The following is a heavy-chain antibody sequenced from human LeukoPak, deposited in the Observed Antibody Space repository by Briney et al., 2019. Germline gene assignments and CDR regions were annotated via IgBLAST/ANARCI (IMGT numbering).Heavy chain of an antibody. J-gene: IGHJ4*02. D-gene: IGHD6-19*01. Sequence: ASVKVSCKASGYTFTCYYMHWGRQAPGQGLEWRGWINPNSGGTNYAQKFQGRGTMTRDTSISTAYMELSRLRSDDTAVYYCARDVAGTAEPFDYWGQGTLVTVSS. CDR3: ARDVAGTAEPFDY. CDR2: INPNSGGT. CDR1: GYTFTCYY. V-gene: IGHV1-2*02.